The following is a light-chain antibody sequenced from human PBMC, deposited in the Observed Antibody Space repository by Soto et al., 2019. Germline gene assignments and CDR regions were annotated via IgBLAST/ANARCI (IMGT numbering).Light chain of an antibody. CDR3: AAWDDSLNGYVV. Sequence: QSVLTQPPSASGTPGQRVTISCSGSSSNIGSNTVNWYQQLPGTAPKLHIYSNNQRPSGVPDRFSGSKSGTSASLVISGLQSEDEADYYCAAWDDSLNGYVVFGGGTKVTVL. CDR1: SSNIGSNT. CDR2: SNN. V-gene: IGLV1-44*01. J-gene: IGLJ2*01.